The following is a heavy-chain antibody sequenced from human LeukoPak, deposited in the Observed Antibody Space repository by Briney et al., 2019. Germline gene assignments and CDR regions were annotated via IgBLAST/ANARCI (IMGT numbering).Heavy chain of an antibody. CDR3: ARVEYSSSWYAHYYMDV. V-gene: IGHV3-30*04. CDR2: ISYDGSNE. D-gene: IGHD6-13*01. CDR1: GFTFSSYV. J-gene: IGHJ6*03. Sequence: GGSLRLSCAASGFTFSSYVMHWVRQAPGKGLEWVAIISYDGSNEYYADSVKGRFTISRDNAKNSLYLQMNSLRAEDTAVYYCARVEYSSSWYAHYYMDVWGKGTTVTVSS.